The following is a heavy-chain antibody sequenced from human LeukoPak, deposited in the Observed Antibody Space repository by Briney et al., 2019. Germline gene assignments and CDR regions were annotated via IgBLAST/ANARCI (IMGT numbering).Heavy chain of an antibody. J-gene: IGHJ4*02. CDR1: GYTFTSYF. D-gene: IGHD4-17*01. V-gene: IGHV1-46*01. CDR2: INPSGGSA. CDR3: ARDSADYGDYDY. Sequence: ASVKVSCKASGYTFTSYFMHWVRQAPGQGLDWMGIINPSGGSASYAQKFQGRVTMTRDTSTSTVYMELSSLRSEDTAVYYCARDSADYGDYDYWGQGTLVTVSS.